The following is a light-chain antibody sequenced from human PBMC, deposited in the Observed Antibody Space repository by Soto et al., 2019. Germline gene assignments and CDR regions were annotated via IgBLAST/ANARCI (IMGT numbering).Light chain of an antibody. CDR1: QSISSW. CDR2: KAS. J-gene: IGKJ1*01. Sequence: DIQMTQSPSTLSASVGDRVTITCRASQSISSWLAWYQQKPGKAPKILIYKASSLESGVPSRFSGSGSGTEFTLTISSLQPDDFATYYCQQYSTYTPRKCGQGTKVAIK. V-gene: IGKV1-5*03. CDR3: QQYSTYTPRK.